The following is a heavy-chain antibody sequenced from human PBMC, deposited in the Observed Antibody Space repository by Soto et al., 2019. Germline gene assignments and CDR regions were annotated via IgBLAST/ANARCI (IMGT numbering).Heavy chain of an antibody. D-gene: IGHD3-3*01. J-gene: IGHJ6*02. CDR2: ISYDGSNK. CDR3: ARDPYYDFWSGPGYYYGMDV. V-gene: IGHV3-30-3*01. Sequence: GESLQISCAASGFTFSSYAMHWVRQAPGKGLEWVAVISYDGSNKYYADSVKGRFTISRDNSKNTLYLQMNSLRAEDTAVYYCARDPYYDFWSGPGYYYGMDVWGQGTTVTVSS. CDR1: GFTFSSYA.